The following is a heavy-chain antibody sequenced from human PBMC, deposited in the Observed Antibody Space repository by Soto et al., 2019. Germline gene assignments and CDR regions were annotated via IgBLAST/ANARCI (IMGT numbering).Heavy chain of an antibody. J-gene: IGHJ4*02. CDR3: GSGYDLPPEV. Sequence: QVQLVQSGAEVKKPGSSVKVSCKASGGTFSSYTISWVRQAPGQGLEWMGRINPILGIANYAQKFQGRVTITADKSTSTAYMELSSLRSEDTAVYYCGSGYDLPPEVWGQGTLVTVSS. CDR2: INPILGIA. D-gene: IGHD5-12*01. V-gene: IGHV1-69*02. CDR1: GGTFSSYT.